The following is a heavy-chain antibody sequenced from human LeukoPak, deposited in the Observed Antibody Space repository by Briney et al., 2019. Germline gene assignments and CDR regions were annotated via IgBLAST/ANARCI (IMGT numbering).Heavy chain of an antibody. CDR3: ATGVRGAMDF. D-gene: IGHD3-10*01. Sequence: KPSETLSLTRTVSGGSISSYYWSWIRQPPGKGLEWIGYIYYSGSTNYNPSLKSRVTISVDTSKNQFSLKLSSVTAADTAVYYCATGVRGAMDFWGQGTLVTVSS. CDR2: IYYSGST. CDR1: GGSISSYY. V-gene: IGHV4-59*01. J-gene: IGHJ4*02.